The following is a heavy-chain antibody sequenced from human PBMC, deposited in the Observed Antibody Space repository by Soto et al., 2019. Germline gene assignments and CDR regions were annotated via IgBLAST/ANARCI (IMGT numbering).Heavy chain of an antibody. CDR3: ARQNDFWSGSFDAFDI. J-gene: IGHJ3*02. CDR1: GDSISSYY. CDR2: IYYSGST. V-gene: IGHV4-59*08. D-gene: IGHD3-3*01. Sequence: PSETLSLTCTVSGDSISSYYWSWIRQPPGKGLEWIGYIYYSGSTNYNPSPKSRVTISVDTSKNQFSLKLSSVTAADTAVYYCARQNDFWSGSFDAFDIWGQGTMVTVSS.